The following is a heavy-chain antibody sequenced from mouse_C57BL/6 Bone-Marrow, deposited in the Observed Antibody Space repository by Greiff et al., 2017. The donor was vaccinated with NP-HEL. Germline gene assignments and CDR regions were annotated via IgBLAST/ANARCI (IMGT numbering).Heavy chain of an antibody. CDR3: ARAYGNYLDY. V-gene: IGHV3-6*01. J-gene: IGHJ2*01. CDR1: GYSITSGYY. Sequence: EVQVVESGPGLVKPSQSLSLTCSVPGYSITSGYYWNWIRRFPGNKLEWVGSISYDGSNNYSPSLKNRISITRDTSKNQFFLKLNSVTAEDTATYYCARAYGNYLDYWGQGTTLTVSS. D-gene: IGHD2-10*02. CDR2: ISYDGSN.